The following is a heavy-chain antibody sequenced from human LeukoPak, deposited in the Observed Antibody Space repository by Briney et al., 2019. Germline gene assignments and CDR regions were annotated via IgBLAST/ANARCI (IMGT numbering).Heavy chain of an antibody. CDR1: GFTFSSYA. CDR2: ISGSGGST. V-gene: IGHV3-23*01. D-gene: IGHD4-17*01. CDR3: AKDRGDYGPADDAFDI. Sequence: GGSLRLSCAASGFTFSSYAMNWVRQGPGKGLEWVSTISGSGGSTYYADSVKGRFTISRDNSKNTLCVQMNNLRADDTAVYYCAKDRGDYGPADDAFDIWGQGTMVTVSS. J-gene: IGHJ3*02.